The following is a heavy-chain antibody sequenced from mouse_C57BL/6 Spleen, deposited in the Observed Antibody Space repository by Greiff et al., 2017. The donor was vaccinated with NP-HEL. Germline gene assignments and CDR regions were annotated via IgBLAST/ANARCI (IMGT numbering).Heavy chain of an antibody. V-gene: IGHV1-19*01. J-gene: IGHJ4*01. CDR2: INPYNGGT. Sequence: EVQLQQSGPVLVKPGASVKMSCKASGYTFTDYYMNLVKQSHGKSLEWIGVINPYNGGTSYNQKFKGKATLTVDKSSSTAYMELNSLTSEDSAVYYCARQREAMDYWGQGTSVTVSS. CDR1: GYTFTDYY. CDR3: ARQREAMDY.